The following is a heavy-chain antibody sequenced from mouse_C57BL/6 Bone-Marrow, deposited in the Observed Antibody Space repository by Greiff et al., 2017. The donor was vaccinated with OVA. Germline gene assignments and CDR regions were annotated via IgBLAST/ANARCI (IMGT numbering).Heavy chain of an antibody. CDR3: ARDYYGSSLYAMDC. CDR1: GYTFTSYG. Sequence: VKLQESGAELARPGASVKLSCKASGYTFTSYGISWVKQRTGQGLEWIGEIYPSSGNTYYNEKFQGKAPLTADKSSSTAYMELRSLTSEGSAVYFCARDYYGSSLYAMDCWGQGTSVTVSS. D-gene: IGHD1-1*01. CDR2: IYPSSGNT. J-gene: IGHJ4*01. V-gene: IGHV1-81*01.